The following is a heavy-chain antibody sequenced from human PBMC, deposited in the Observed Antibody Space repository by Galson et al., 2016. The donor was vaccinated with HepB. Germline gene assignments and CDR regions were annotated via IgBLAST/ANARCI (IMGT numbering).Heavy chain of an antibody. D-gene: IGHD5-12*01. CDR2: ISNTGGSR. CDR3: AAEGVRGYSGYDC. Sequence: LRLSCAAPGFTFSSYAMSWVRQAPGKGLEWVSSISNTGGSRYYADSVTGRFSISRDTSKNTVFLQMNTLRAEETAVYFCAAEGVRGYSGYDCWGQGTLVAVSS. V-gene: IGHV3-23*01. J-gene: IGHJ4*02. CDR1: GFTFSSYA.